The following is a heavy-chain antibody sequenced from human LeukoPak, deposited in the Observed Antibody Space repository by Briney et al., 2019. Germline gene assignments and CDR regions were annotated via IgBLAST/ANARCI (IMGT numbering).Heavy chain of an antibody. CDR3: ARDSSSSHYYYYGMDV. Sequence: GGSLRLSCAASGFSFNSYSMNWVRQAPGKGLEWVSYISSSSNTIYYVDSVKGRFTISRDNAKNSLYLQMNSLRAEDMAVYYCARDSSSSHYYYYGMDVWGQGTTVTVSS. V-gene: IGHV3-48*01. CDR2: ISSSSNTI. J-gene: IGHJ6*02. D-gene: IGHD6-6*01. CDR1: GFSFNSYS.